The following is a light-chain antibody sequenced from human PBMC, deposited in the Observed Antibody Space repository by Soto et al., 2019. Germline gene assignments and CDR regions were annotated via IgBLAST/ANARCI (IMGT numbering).Light chain of an antibody. CDR2: DVS. V-gene: IGLV2-18*02. CDR1: SSDVGSYNR. Sequence: QSALTQPPSVSGSPGQSVTISCTGTSSDVGSYNRVSWYQQPPGTAPKVMIYDVSNRPSGVPDRFSGSKSGNTASLTISGLQAEDDDDYRCSSHSSSRPYVFGTGTKVXVL. J-gene: IGLJ1*01. CDR3: SSHSSSRPYV.